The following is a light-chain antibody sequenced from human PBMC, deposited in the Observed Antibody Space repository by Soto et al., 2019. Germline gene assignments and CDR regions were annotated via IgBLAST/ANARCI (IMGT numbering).Light chain of an antibody. V-gene: IGKV1-9*01. CDR1: QDISTS. CDR2: AAS. J-gene: IGKJ4*01. Sequence: IQLTQSPSSLSGSVGDRVTITCRASQDISTSLAWYQQKPGKAPKLLVYAASTLQSGVPSRFSGSGSATRFTLTISGLQPEDFATYYCQQLNASPPAGTFGGGTKVEIK. CDR3: QQLNASPPAGT.